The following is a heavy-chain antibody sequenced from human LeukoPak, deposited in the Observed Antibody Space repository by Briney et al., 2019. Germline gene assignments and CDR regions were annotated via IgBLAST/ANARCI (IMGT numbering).Heavy chain of an antibody. CDR2: INHSGST. Sequence: SETLSLTCAVYGGSFSGYYWSWIRQPPGKGLEWIGEINHSGSTNYNPSLKSRVTISVDTSKNQISLKVSSVTATDTAVYYCARQKRWLQSSFDYWAQGTLVTVSS. CDR3: ARQKRWLQSSFDY. J-gene: IGHJ4*02. CDR1: GGSFSGYY. D-gene: IGHD5-24*01. V-gene: IGHV4-34*01.